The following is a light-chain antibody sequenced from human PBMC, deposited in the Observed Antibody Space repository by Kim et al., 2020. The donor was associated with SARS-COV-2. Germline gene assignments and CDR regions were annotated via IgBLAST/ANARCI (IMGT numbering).Light chain of an antibody. CDR2: KAS. CDR1: QSISNW. CDR3: QQYNSYSRT. Sequence: ASVGDRVIITCRASQSISNWLAWYQQKPGKAPKLLIYKASTVQSGVSSRFSGNGSGTEFTLTISSLQPDDFATYYCQQYNSYSRTFGQGTKVDIK. V-gene: IGKV1-5*03. J-gene: IGKJ1*01.